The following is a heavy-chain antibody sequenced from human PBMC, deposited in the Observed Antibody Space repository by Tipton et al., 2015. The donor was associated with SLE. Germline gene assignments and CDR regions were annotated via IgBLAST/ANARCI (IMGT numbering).Heavy chain of an antibody. D-gene: IGHD3-9*01. J-gene: IGHJ3*02. V-gene: IGHV4-34*01. Sequence: TLSLTCTVSGGSISSYYWSWIRQPPGKGLEWIGEINHSGSTNYNPSLKSRVTISVDTSKNQFSLKLSSVTAADTAVYYCARDTIGRAFDIWGQGTMVTVSS. CDR2: INHSGST. CDR3: ARDTIGRAFDI. CDR1: GGSISSYY.